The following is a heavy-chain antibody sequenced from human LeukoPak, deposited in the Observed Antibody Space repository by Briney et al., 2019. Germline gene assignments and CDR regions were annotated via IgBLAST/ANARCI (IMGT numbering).Heavy chain of an antibody. CDR1: GFTVSTNY. D-gene: IGHD1-1*01. J-gene: IGHJ4*02. CDR2: IKSNTDGGTA. V-gene: IGHV3-15*01. Sequence: GGSLRLSCAVSGFTVSTNYMNWVRQAPGKGLEWVGRIKSNTDGGTADYAAPVKDRVTISRDDSKNTLYLQMNSLKTEDTAVYYCTTDPRNGYYFDYWGQGTLATVSS. CDR3: TTDPRNGYYFDY.